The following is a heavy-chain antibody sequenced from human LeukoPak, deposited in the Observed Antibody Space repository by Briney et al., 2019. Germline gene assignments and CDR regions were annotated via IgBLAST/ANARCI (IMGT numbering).Heavy chain of an antibody. V-gene: IGHV3-7*03. J-gene: IGHJ4*02. Sequence: PGRSLRLSCAASGFTFSSYGMHWVRQAPGKGLEWVANIKQDGSEKYYVDSVKGRFTISRDNAKNSLYLQMNSLRAEDTAVYYCARVDTAMVYFDYWGQGTLVTVSS. CDR2: IKQDGSEK. CDR1: GFTFSSYG. D-gene: IGHD5-18*01. CDR3: ARVDTAMVYFDY.